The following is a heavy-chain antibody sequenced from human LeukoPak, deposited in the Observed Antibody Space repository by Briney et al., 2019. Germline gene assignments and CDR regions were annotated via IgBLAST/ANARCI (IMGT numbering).Heavy chain of an antibody. CDR3: AREGGAGYCSGGSCQMNNWFDP. Sequence: PSETLSLTCTVSGGSISSYYWSWIRQPAGKGLEWIGRIHTSGSTNYNPSFKSRVTMSVDTSKNQFSLKLRSVTAADTAVYYCAREGGAGYCSGGSCQMNNWFDPWGQGTLVTVSS. D-gene: IGHD2-15*01. CDR2: IHTSGST. CDR1: GGSISSYY. V-gene: IGHV4-4*07. J-gene: IGHJ5*02.